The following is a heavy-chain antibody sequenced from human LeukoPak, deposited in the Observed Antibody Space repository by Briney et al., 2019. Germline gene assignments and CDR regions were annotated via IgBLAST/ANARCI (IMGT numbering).Heavy chain of an antibody. CDR2: IYYSGST. CDR3: ARHYSRGWYYFDY. D-gene: IGHD6-19*01. J-gene: IGHJ4*02. Sequence: SETLSLTCTVPGGSISSYYWSWIRQPPGKGLEWIGYIYYSGSTNYNPSLKSRVTISVDTSKNQFSLELSSVTAADTAVYYCARHYSRGWYYFDYWGQGTLVTVSS. CDR1: GGSISSYY. V-gene: IGHV4-59*08.